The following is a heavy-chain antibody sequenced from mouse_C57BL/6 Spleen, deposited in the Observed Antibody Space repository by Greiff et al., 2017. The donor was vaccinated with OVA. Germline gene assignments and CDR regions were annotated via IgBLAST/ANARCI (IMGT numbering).Heavy chain of an antibody. CDR3: ARSPPHYYGSSYVFDY. D-gene: IGHD1-1*01. Sequence: QVQLQQPGAELVRPGSSVKLSCKASGYTFTSYWMHWVKQRPIQGLEWIGNIDPSDSETHYNQKFKDKATLTVDKSSSTAYMQLSSLTSEDSAVYYCARSPPHYYGSSYVFDYWGQGTTLTVSS. V-gene: IGHV1-52*01. CDR2: IDPSDSET. J-gene: IGHJ2*01. CDR1: GYTFTSYW.